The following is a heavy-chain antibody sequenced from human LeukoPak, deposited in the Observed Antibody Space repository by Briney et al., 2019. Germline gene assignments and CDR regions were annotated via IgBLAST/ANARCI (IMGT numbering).Heavy chain of an antibody. CDR1: GGTFSSYA. D-gene: IGHD3-22*01. J-gene: IGHJ4*02. CDR2: IIPIFGTA. Sequence: ASVKVSCKASGGTFSSYAISWVRQAPGQGLEWMGGIIPIFGTANYAQKFQGRVTITADESTSTAYMELSSLRSEDTAVYYCARGSSKYYYDSSGYKFDYWGQGTLVTVSS. V-gene: IGHV1-69*13. CDR3: ARGSSKYYYDSSGYKFDY.